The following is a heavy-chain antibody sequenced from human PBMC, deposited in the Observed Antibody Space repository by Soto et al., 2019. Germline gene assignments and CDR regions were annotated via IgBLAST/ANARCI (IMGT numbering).Heavy chain of an antibody. CDR1: GYTFTSYG. J-gene: IGHJ6*02. CDR2: ISAYNGNT. Sequence: GASVKVSCKASGYTFTSYGISWVRQAPGQGLEWMGWISAYNGNTNYAQKLQGRVTMTTDTSTSTAYMELNSLRAEDTAVYYCARDRGYDAHDYYYNAMDVWGQGTMVTVSS. V-gene: IGHV1-18*01. CDR3: ARDRGYDAHDYYYNAMDV. D-gene: IGHD2-15*01.